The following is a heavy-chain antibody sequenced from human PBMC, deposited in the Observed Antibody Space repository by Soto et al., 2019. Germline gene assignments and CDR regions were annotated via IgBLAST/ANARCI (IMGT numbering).Heavy chain of an antibody. CDR1: GFTFRSYW. CDR3: ARDFPFYYGMDV. V-gene: IGHV3-7*01. J-gene: IGHJ6*02. CDR2: IKQDGSEK. Sequence: EVQLVESGGGLVQPGGSLRLSCVASGFTFRSYWMGWVRQAPGKGLEWVANIKQDGSEKYYVDSLKGRFTISRDNAKNSLYLQRNSLRVADTAVYYCARDFPFYYGMDVWGQGTTVTVSS.